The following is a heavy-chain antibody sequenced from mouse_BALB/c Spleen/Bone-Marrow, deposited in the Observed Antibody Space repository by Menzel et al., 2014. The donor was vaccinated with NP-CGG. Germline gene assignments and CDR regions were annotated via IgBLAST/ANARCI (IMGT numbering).Heavy chain of an antibody. J-gene: IGHJ1*01. Sequence: VKLQESGAELAKPGASVKMSCKASGYTFTSYWMHWVKQRPGQGLEWIGYINPSTGYTEYNQKFKDKATLTADKSSSTAYMQLSSLTSGDSAVYYCARDWDYWYFDVWGAGTTVTVSS. CDR1: GYTFTSYW. CDR2: INPSTGYT. D-gene: IGHD4-1*01. V-gene: IGHV1-7*01. CDR3: ARDWDYWYFDV.